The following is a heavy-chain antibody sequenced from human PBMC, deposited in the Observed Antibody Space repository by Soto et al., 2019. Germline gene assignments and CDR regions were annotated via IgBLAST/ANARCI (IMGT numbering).Heavy chain of an antibody. J-gene: IGHJ4*02. V-gene: IGHV4-61*01. Sequence: QVQLQESGPGLVKPSETLSLTCTVSGGSFKSGSYSWSWIRQPPGKGLEWIGYVYHTWRTSYNPSLKSRVSISMDTSKNQFSLNLDSVTAADTAVYFCARDFAYFDSWGQVTLVTVSS. CDR2: VYHTWRT. CDR1: GGSFKSGSYS. CDR3: ARDFAYFDS. D-gene: IGHD3-3*01.